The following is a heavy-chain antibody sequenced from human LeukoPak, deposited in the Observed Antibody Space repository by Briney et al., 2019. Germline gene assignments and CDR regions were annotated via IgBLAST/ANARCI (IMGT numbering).Heavy chain of an antibody. Sequence: PGGSLRLSCAASGFTFSSYAMSWVRQAPGKGLEWVSVISGSGGSTYYADSVKGRFTISRDNSKNTLYLQMNSLRAEDTAVYYCAKDQGSGWYRVDFDYWGQGTLVTVSS. CDR3: AKDQGSGWYRVDFDY. CDR1: GFTFSSYA. J-gene: IGHJ4*02. CDR2: ISGSGGST. D-gene: IGHD6-19*01. V-gene: IGHV3-23*01.